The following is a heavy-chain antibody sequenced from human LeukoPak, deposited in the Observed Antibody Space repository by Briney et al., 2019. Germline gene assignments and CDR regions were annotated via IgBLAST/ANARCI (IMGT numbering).Heavy chain of an antibody. Sequence: GGSLRLSCAGSGFTFSSHWMNWVRQAPGKGLEWVASIKDDGSEKHYVDSVSGRFTISRDNAKNSLYLQMNSLRAEDTAVYYCARGAAAAKYYYYGMDVWGQGTTVTVSS. CDR1: GFTFSSHW. D-gene: IGHD6-13*01. V-gene: IGHV3-7*01. J-gene: IGHJ6*02. CDR3: ARGAAAAKYYYYGMDV. CDR2: IKDDGSEK.